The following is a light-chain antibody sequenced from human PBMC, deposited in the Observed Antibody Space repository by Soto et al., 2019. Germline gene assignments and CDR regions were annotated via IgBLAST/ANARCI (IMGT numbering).Light chain of an antibody. CDR3: QQSYSTPPVT. J-gene: IGKJ1*01. Sequence: DLQMTQSPSSLSASVGDRVTITCRASQSISSYLNWYQQKPGKAPKLLIYAASSLQSGVPSRFSGSGSGTDFTLTISSLPPEDFATYYCQQSYSTPPVTFGQGTKVEIK. CDR2: AAS. CDR1: QSISSY. V-gene: IGKV1-39*01.